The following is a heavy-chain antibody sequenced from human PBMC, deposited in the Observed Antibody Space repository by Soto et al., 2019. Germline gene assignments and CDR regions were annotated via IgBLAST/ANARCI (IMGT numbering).Heavy chain of an antibody. J-gene: IGHJ4*02. CDR3: VRSGHNYNLLDY. V-gene: IGHV3-11*06. D-gene: IGHD1-1*01. CDR2: SSNSGSFT. Sequence: GGSLRLSCAASGFTFSDHYISWIRQAPGKGLEWIGYSSNSGSFTRYADSVKGRFSISRDKAKNSLYLQINSLRGDDTAIYYCVRSGHNYNLLDYLGQGTPVTVSS. CDR1: GFTFSDHY.